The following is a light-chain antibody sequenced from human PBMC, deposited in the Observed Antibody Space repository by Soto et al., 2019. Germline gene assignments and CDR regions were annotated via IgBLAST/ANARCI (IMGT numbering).Light chain of an antibody. CDR2: LNSDGSH. V-gene: IGLV4-69*01. CDR1: SGHSSYA. J-gene: IGLJ2*01. Sequence: QLVLTQSPSASASLGASVKLTCTLSSGHSSYAIAWHQQQPEKGPRYLMKLNSDGSHSKGDGIPDRFSGSSSGAERYLTISSLQSEDAADYYCQTWGTGTHVVFGGGTKLTVL. CDR3: QTWGTGTHVV.